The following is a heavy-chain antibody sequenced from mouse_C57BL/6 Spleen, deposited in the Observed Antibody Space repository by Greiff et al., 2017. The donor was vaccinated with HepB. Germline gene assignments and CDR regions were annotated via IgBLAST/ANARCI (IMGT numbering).Heavy chain of an antibody. CDR1: GYSFTGYY. CDR3: APKWSAWFAY. Sequence: EVQLVESGPELVKPGASVKISCKASGYSFTGYYMNWVKQSPEKSLEWIGEINPSTGGTTYNQKFKAKATLTVDKSSSTAYMQLKSLTSEDSAVYYCAPKWSAWFAYWGQGTLVTVSA. J-gene: IGHJ3*01. V-gene: IGHV1-42*01. D-gene: IGHD1-3*01. CDR2: INPSTGGT.